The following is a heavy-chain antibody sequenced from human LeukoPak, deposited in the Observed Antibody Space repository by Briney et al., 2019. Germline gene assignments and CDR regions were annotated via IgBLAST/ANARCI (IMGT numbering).Heavy chain of an antibody. V-gene: IGHV1-69*13. Sequence: RASVKVSCKASGGTFSSYAISWVRQAPGQGLEWMGGIIHIFGTANYAQKFQGRVTITADESTSTAYVELSSLRSEDTAVYYCWQYQLLHHAGLDYYGMDVWGQGTTVTVSS. CDR3: WQYQLLHHAGLDYYGMDV. CDR2: IIHIFGTA. CDR1: GGTFSSYA. D-gene: IGHD2-2*02. J-gene: IGHJ6*02.